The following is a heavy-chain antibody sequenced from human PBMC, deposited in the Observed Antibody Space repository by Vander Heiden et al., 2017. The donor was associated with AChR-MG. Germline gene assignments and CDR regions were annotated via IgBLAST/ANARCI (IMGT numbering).Heavy chain of an antibody. V-gene: IGHV1-3*01. J-gene: IGHJ1*01. CDR3: ARGYSSGRFDFQL. CDR1: GYAFSTYT. Sequence: QVHLVQSGAEAKPPGASVKVSCKASGYAFSTYTIHWVRQAAGQRLEWMGWINAATGDTKYLQKFQGRVTITRDTPTETAYMELKRLRSDDTAVFYCARGYSSGRFDFQLWGQGTLVTVSS. D-gene: IGHD6-25*01. CDR2: INAATGDT.